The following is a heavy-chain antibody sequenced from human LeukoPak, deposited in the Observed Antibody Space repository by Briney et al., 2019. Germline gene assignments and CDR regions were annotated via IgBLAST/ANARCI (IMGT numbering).Heavy chain of an antibody. CDR2: INHSGST. Sequence: SETLSLTCAVYGGSFSGYYWSWIRQPPGKGLEWIGEINHSGSTNYNPSLKSRVTISVDTSKNQFSLKLSSVTAADTAVYYCARGVTYYDFWSGSRISYMDVWGKGTTVTVSS. V-gene: IGHV4-34*01. J-gene: IGHJ6*03. CDR1: GGSFSGYY. D-gene: IGHD3-3*01. CDR3: ARGVTYYDFWSGSRISYMDV.